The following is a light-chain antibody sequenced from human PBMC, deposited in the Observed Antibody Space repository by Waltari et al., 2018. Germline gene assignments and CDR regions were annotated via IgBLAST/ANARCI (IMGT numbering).Light chain of an antibody. CDR2: GKN. CDR1: SLRTYY. Sequence: SSELTQDPTMSVALGQTVRITCQGDSLRTYYGSWCRQKPGQAPILVIYGKNNRPSGIPHRFSASSSGNTASLTTTGAQAEDEAVYYCNSRDISGDVIFGGGTKLTVL. J-gene: IGLJ2*01. CDR3: NSRDISGDVI. V-gene: IGLV3-19*01.